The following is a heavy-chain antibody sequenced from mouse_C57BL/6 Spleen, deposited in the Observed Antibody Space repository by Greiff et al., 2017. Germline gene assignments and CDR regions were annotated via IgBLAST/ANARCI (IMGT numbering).Heavy chain of an antibody. Sequence: EVKLVESGGDLVKPGGSLKLSCAASGFTFSSYGMSWVRQTPDKRLEWVATISSGGSYTYYPDSVKGRFTISRDNAKNTLYLQMSSLKSEDTAMYYCARDGRGDYFDYWGQGTTLTVSS. CDR1: GFTFSSYG. V-gene: IGHV5-6*01. D-gene: IGHD2-3*01. CDR3: ARDGRGDYFDY. J-gene: IGHJ2*01. CDR2: ISSGGSYT.